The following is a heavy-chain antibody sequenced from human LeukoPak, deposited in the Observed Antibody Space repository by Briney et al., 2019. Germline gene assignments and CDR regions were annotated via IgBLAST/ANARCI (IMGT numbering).Heavy chain of an antibody. Sequence: SETLSLTCAVYGGSFSGYYWSWIRQPPGKGLEWIGEINHSGSTNYNPSLKSRVTISVDTSKNQFSLKLSSGTAADTAVYYCAREGGFSIFDYWGQGTLVTVSS. J-gene: IGHJ4*02. CDR1: GGSFSGYY. CDR3: AREGGFSIFDY. D-gene: IGHD5-12*01. CDR2: INHSGST. V-gene: IGHV4-34*01.